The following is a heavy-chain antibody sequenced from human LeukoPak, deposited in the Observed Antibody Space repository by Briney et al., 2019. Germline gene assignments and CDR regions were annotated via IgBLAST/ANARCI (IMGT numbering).Heavy chain of an antibody. Sequence: PSETLSLTCTVSSGSISSYYWSWIRQPPGKGLEWIGYIYYSGSTNYNPSLKSRVTISVDTSKNQFSLKLSSVTAADTAVYYCARGTGENAFDIWGQGTMVTVSS. D-gene: IGHD7-27*01. J-gene: IGHJ3*02. CDR1: SGSISSYY. CDR3: ARGTGENAFDI. V-gene: IGHV4-59*01. CDR2: IYYSGST.